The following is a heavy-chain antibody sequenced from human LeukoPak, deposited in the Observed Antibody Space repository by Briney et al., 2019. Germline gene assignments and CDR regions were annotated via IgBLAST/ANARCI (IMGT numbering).Heavy chain of an antibody. CDR2: ISSSSSYI. CDR3: ARAPLLWFGEWDY. D-gene: IGHD3-10*01. J-gene: IGHJ4*02. CDR1: GFTFSSYS. V-gene: IGHV3-21*01. Sequence: PGGSLRLSCAASGFTFSSYSMNWVRQAPGKGLEWVSSISSSSSYIYYADSVKGRFTISRDNAKHSLYLPMNSLRAEDTAVYYCARAPLLWFGEWDYWGQGTLVTVSS.